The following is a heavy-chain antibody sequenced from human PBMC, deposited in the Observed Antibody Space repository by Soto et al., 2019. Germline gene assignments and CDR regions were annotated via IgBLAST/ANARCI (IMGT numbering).Heavy chain of an antibody. J-gene: IGHJ4*02. V-gene: IGHV3-23*01. CDR3: AKIILGNNYGGFDY. CDR1: GFTFTSFA. D-gene: IGHD5-18*01. Sequence: LRLSCAGSGFTFTSFALSWVRQAPGKGLEWVSGISGSGANTYYADSVKGRFTISRDNSKNTLYLQMNSLRAEDTAVYYCAKIILGNNYGGFDYWAQGTLVTVSS. CDR2: ISGSGANT.